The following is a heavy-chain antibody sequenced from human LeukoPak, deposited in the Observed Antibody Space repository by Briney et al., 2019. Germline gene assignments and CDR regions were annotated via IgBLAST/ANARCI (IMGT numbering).Heavy chain of an antibody. V-gene: IGHV1-69*04. D-gene: IGHD3-22*01. J-gene: IGHJ5*02. Sequence: SVKVSCKASGGTLSSYAISWVRQAPGQGLEWMGRIIPILGIANYAQKFQGRVTITADKSTSTAYMELSSLRSEDTAVYYCARGDYYDSSGFWFDPWGQGTLVTVSS. CDR1: GGTLSSYA. CDR3: ARGDYYDSSGFWFDP. CDR2: IIPILGIA.